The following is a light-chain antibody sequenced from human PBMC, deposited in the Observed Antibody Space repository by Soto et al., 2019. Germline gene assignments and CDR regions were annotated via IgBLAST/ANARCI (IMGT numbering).Light chain of an antibody. V-gene: IGKV3-15*01. CDR3: QQYNNWWT. Sequence: EIVLTQSPGTLSFSPGERATLSCRASQSVSSIYLAWYQQNPGQARRLLIYGASTRATGIPARFSGSGSGTEFTLTISSLQSEDFAVYYCQQYNNWWTFGQGTKVDI. J-gene: IGKJ1*01. CDR1: QSVSSIY. CDR2: GAS.